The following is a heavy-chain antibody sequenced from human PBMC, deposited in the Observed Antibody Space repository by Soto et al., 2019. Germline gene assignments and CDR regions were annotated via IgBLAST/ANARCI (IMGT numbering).Heavy chain of an antibody. CDR3: ARGATIKLSSFDP. D-gene: IGHD5-12*01. V-gene: IGHV3-30*03. Sequence: GGSLRLSCAASGFTFSSYGMHWVRQAPGKGLEWVAVISYDGSNKYYADSVKGRFTISRDNSKNTLYLQMNSLRAEDTAVYYCARGATIKLSSFDPWAREPWSPSPQ. CDR2: ISYDGSNK. J-gene: IGHJ5*02. CDR1: GFTFSSYG.